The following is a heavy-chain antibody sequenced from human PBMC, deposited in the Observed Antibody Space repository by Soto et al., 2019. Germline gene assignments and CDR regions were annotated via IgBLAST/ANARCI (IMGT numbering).Heavy chain of an antibody. V-gene: IGHV1-18*01. J-gene: IGHJ5*02. CDR3: ARWVAAHSTGNGFDP. CDR1: GYTFAICG. CDR2: ISAYNGNT. Sequence: GASVKVSCKASGYTFAICGSIWVRQDPGQGLEWMGWISAYNGNTNYAQKLQGRVTMTTDTSTSTAYMELRSLRSDDTAVYYCARWVAAHSTGNGFDPWGQGTLVTVSS. D-gene: IGHD6-6*01.